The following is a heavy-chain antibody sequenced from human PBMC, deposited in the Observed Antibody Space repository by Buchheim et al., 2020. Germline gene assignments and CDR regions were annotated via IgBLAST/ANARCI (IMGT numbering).Heavy chain of an antibody. J-gene: IGHJ4*02. CDR2: THRSGGT. D-gene: IGHD4-11*01. CDR3: ANTVRI. CDR1: GGSISSSDW. V-gene: IGHV4-4*02. Sequence: QVQLQESGPGLVKPSGTLSLTCAVSGGSISSSDWWTWVRQSPGKGLEWIGETHRSGGTNYNPSLKSRATIPIAKSKNQFSLRLNSVTAADTAVYYCANTVRIWGQGTL.